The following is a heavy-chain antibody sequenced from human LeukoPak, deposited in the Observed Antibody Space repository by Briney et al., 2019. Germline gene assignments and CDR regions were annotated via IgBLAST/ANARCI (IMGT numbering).Heavy chain of an antibody. J-gene: IGHJ3*02. Sequence: SETLSLTCTVSGGSISSSSYYWGWIRQPPGKGLEWIGSIYYSGNTYYNPSLKSRVTISVDTSKNQFSLKLSSVTAADTAVYYCARVFNDAFDIWGQGTMVTVSS. V-gene: IGHV4-39*07. CDR2: IYYSGNT. CDR3: ARVFNDAFDI. CDR1: GGSISSSSYY.